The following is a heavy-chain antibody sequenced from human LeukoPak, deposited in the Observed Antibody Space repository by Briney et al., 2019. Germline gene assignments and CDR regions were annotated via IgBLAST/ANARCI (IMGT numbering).Heavy chain of an antibody. D-gene: IGHD3-9*01. J-gene: IGHJ4*02. CDR2: IYTSGST. Sequence: PSDTLALTCTVSGGSISSGSYYWSWIRQPAGKGLEWIGRIYTSGSTNYNPSLKSRVTISVDTSKNQFSLKLSSVTAADTAVYYCARGAYYDILTGYYNPSPFDYWGQGTLVTVSS. V-gene: IGHV4-61*02. CDR3: ARGAYYDILTGYYNPSPFDY. CDR1: GGSISSGSYY.